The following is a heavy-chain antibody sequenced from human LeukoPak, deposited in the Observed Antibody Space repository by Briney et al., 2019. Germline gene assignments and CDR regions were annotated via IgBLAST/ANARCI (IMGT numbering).Heavy chain of an antibody. J-gene: IGHJ4*02. D-gene: IGHD4-23*01. Sequence: PGGSLRLSCAASGFSFSSYAMSWVRQAPGKGLEWVSAISGSGGSTYYADSVKGQFTISRDNSKNTLYLQMNSPRAEDTALYYCAKEKTTVVTPGVDYWGQGTLVTVSS. CDR2: ISGSGGST. CDR1: GFSFSSYA. CDR3: AKEKTTVVTPGVDY. V-gene: IGHV3-23*01.